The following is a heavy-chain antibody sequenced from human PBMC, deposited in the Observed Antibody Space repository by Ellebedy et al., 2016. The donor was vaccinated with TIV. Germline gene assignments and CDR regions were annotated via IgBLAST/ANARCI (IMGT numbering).Heavy chain of an antibody. Sequence: GESLKISCAASGFTFSNYGMTWVRQAPGKGLEWVASISKDGSKKYYADSVKGRFTISRDNSKNTLSLQMNSLRAEDTAVYYCAKDVGSGIVVVGGSFDSWGQGTLVTVSS. J-gene: IGHJ4*02. V-gene: IGHV3-30*18. CDR1: GFTFSNYG. CDR2: ISKDGSKK. CDR3: AKDVGSGIVVVGGSFDS. D-gene: IGHD3-22*01.